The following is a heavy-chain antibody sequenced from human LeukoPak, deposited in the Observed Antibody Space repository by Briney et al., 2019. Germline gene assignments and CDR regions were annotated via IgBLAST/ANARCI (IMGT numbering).Heavy chain of an antibody. D-gene: IGHD3-10*01. J-gene: IGHJ6*02. CDR1: GFTFSSYG. V-gene: IGHV3-30*18. CDR2: ISYDGSNK. CDR3: AKDRGGYYYYGMDV. Sequence: GRSLRLSCAASGFTFSSYGMHWVRQAPGKGLEWVAVISYDGSNKYYADSVKGRFTISRDNSKNTLYLQMNSLRAEDTAVYYCAKDRGGYYYYGMDVWGQGTTVTVSS.